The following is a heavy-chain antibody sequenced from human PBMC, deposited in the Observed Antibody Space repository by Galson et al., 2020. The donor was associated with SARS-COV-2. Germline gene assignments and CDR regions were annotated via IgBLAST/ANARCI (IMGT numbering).Heavy chain of an antibody. J-gene: IGHJ6*02. Sequence: GESLKISCAASGFTFSRFVMSWVRQAPGKGLEWVSGISGSAGDTYYADSVKGRFTISRDISKNTLYLQMNSLRAEDTAVYYCARSCGGDCYGWFVLGAPTYYGMDVWGQGTTVTVSS. CDR1: GFTFSRFV. CDR2: ISGSAGDT. D-gene: IGHD2-21*02. V-gene: IGHV3-23*01. CDR3: ARSCGGDCYGWFVLGAPTYYGMDV.